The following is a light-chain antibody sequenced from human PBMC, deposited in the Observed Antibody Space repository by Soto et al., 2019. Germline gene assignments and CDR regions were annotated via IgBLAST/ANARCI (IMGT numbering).Light chain of an antibody. CDR1: SSNIGAGYD. Sequence: QSVLAQRPSVSGAPGQRVTISCSVSSSNIGAGYDVNWYRQLPGTAPKPLIYGNSDRPSGVPDRFSGSKSGTSASLAITGLQAEDEAAYFCQSYDRSLRTYVFGTGTKVTVL. V-gene: IGLV1-40*01. CDR2: GNS. CDR3: QSYDRSLRTYV. J-gene: IGLJ1*01.